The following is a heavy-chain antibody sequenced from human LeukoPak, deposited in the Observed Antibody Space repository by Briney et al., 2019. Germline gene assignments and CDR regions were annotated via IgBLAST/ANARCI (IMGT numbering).Heavy chain of an antibody. CDR3: ARGAYYSGSGSYLGS. D-gene: IGHD3-10*01. CDR2: INHSGST. V-gene: IGHV4-34*01. Sequence: PSETLSLTCAVYGESFSGCYWSWIRQPPGKGLEWIGEINHSGSTNYNPSLKSRVTISVDTSKNQFSLKLSSVTAADTAAYYCARGAYYSGSGSYLGSWGQGTLVTVSS. CDR1: GESFSGCY. J-gene: IGHJ5*02.